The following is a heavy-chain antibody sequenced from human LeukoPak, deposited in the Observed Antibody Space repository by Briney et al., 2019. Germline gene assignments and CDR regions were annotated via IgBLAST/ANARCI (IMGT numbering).Heavy chain of an antibody. CDR2: IHYSGST. CDR1: GGCITSHF. D-gene: IGHD3-10*01. J-gene: IGHJ5*01. V-gene: IGHV4-59*11. CDR3: ARLVWLGESPGSWFDS. Sequence: SETLTLTCSVSGGCITSHFWSWIRQPPGKGLEWIGYIHYSGSTNYNPSLKSRVTISPDTSKNQLFLKLNSVTAADTAVYYCARLVWLGESPGSWFDSWGQGTLVTVSS.